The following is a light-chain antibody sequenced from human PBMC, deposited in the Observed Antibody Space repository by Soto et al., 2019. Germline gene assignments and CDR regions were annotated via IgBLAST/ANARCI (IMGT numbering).Light chain of an antibody. V-gene: IGKV3-15*01. Sequence: EIVMTQSPATLSVSPGERATVSCRASQSVSSNLAWYQQKPGQAPRLLIYGASTRSNGIPARFSGSGSGTAYTPPTGSLQPADFAVSYCQQYHNWHRTFGQGTKVEIK. CDR2: GAS. J-gene: IGKJ2*02. CDR3: QQYHNWHRT. CDR1: QSVSSN.